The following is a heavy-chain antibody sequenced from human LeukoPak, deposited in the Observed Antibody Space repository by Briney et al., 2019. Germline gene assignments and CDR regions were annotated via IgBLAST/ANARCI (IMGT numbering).Heavy chain of an antibody. Sequence: GGSLRLSCAASGFTFSSSAMSWVRHVPGKGLLWVSRINSDGSATIYADSVRGRFTISRDNAKNTLYLQMSGLRVEDTAVYHCASDSPYYGMDVWGQGTTVTVSS. CDR1: GFTFSSSA. CDR3: ASDSPYYGMDV. V-gene: IGHV3-74*01. CDR2: INSDGSAT. J-gene: IGHJ6*02.